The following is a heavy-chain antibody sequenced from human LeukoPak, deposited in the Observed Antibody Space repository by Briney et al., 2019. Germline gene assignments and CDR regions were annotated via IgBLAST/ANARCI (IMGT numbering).Heavy chain of an antibody. CDR1: GFTFSSYA. Sequence: GGSLRLSCAASGFTFSSYAMSWVRQASGKGLEWVSAISGSGGSTYYADSVKGRFTISRDNSKNTLYLQMNSLRAEDTAVYYCAKILQLWLAQYFDYWGQGTLVTVSS. CDR3: AKILQLWLAQYFDY. J-gene: IGHJ4*02. D-gene: IGHD5-18*01. V-gene: IGHV3-23*01. CDR2: ISGSGGST.